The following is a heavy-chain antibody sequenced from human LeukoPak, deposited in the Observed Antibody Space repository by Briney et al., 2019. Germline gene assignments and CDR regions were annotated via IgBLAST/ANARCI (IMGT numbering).Heavy chain of an antibody. D-gene: IGHD1-26*01. V-gene: IGHV3-30*18. CDR2: MAGDGSSI. CDR3: AKAAVYSKRWTPFDD. CDR1: GFTVSSYA. J-gene: IGHJ4*02. Sequence: GRSLRLSCGASGFTVSSYAMNWVRQAPGKGLEWVALMAGDGSSIYYADSVKGRFTISRDNSKNAVYSQMNSLRPEDTAVYYCAKAAVYSKRWTPFDDWGRGTLVTVSS.